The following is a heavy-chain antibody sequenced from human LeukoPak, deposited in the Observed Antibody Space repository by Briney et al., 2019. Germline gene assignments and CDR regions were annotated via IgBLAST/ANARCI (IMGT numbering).Heavy chain of an antibody. CDR3: ARANAAFPYGIDY. Sequence: SETLSITCTVSGGSISSGGYSWSWIRRHPGKGLEWIGYIYYSGSTYYNPSLKSRVTMSVDTSKNQFSLKLSSVTAADTAVYYCARANAAFPYGIDYWDQGTLVAVSS. CDR1: GGSISSGGYS. CDR2: IYYSGST. V-gene: IGHV4-31*03. J-gene: IGHJ4*02. D-gene: IGHD4-17*01.